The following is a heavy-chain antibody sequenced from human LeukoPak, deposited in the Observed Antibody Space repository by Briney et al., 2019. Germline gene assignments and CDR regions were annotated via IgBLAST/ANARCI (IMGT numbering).Heavy chain of an antibody. D-gene: IGHD5-18*01. V-gene: IGHV4-34*01. CDR3: ARDSRYSSVY. CDR2: INHSGST. J-gene: IGHJ4*02. Sequence: SETLSLTCTVYGGSFSGYYWSWIRQPPGKGLEWIGEINHSGSTNYNPSLKSRVTISVDTSKNQFSLKLSSVTAADTAVYYCARDSRYSSVYWGQGTLVTVSS. CDR1: GGSFSGYY.